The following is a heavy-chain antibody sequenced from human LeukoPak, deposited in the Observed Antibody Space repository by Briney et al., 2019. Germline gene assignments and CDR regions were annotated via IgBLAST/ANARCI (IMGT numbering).Heavy chain of an antibody. CDR2: IWYDGSNK. Sequence: AGTSLRLSCAASGFTFRSHGMHWVRQAPGKGLEWVAFIWYDGSNKYYTDSVKGRFTISRDNSKNTVYLQMNSLRGEDTAVYFCARGWVVATGGFDMWGQGTMVTVSS. J-gene: IGHJ3*02. CDR1: GFTFRSHG. CDR3: ARGWVVATGGFDM. V-gene: IGHV3-33*01. D-gene: IGHD2-8*02.